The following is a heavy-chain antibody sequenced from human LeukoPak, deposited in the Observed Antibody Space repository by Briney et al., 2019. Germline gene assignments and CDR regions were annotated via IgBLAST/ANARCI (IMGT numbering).Heavy chain of an antibody. CDR2: IYYSGST. J-gene: IGHJ5*02. V-gene: IGHV4-59*01. CDR3: ARDGGYDFWSGYRGWFDP. D-gene: IGHD3-3*01. Sequence: PSETLSLTCTVSGGSISSYYWSWIRQPPGKGLEWTGYIYYSGSTNYNPSLKSRVTISVDTSKNQFSLKLSSVTAADTAVYYCARDGGYDFWSGYRGWFDPWGQGTLVTVSS. CDR1: GGSISSYY.